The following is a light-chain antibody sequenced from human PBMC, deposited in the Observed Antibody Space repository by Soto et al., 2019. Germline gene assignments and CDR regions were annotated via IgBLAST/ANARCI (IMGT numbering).Light chain of an antibody. CDR2: KAS. CDR1: QSISSW. J-gene: IGKJ2*01. Sequence: DIQMTQSPSTLSASVGDSVTITCRPSQSISSWLAWYQQKPGKVPKLLIYKASSLESEVPSRFSGRGSGTEFTLTISSLQPDDFATYYCQQYNDASPTFGQGTKLETK. CDR3: QQYNDASPT. V-gene: IGKV1-5*03.